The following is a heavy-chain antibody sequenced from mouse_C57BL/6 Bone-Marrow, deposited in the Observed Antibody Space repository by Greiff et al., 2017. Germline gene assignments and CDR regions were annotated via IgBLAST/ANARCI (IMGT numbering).Heavy chain of an antibody. CDR3: ARYGALAGAGYYFDY. D-gene: IGHD3-3*01. CDR1: GYTFTEYS. J-gene: IGHJ2*01. V-gene: IGHV1-62-2*01. Sequence: VQLQQPGAELVIPGASVKLSCKASGYTFTEYSMHWVKQRSGQGLEWIGGFYPGGGCTKYNQKFKGKATLTVDKSSSTAYMELSRLTSEDSAVYFCARYGALAGAGYYFDYWGQGTTLTVSS. CDR2: FYPGGGCT.